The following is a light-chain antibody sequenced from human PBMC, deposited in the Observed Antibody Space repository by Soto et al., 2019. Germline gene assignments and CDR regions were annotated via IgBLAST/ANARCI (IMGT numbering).Light chain of an antibody. CDR2: WAS. V-gene: IGKV4-1*01. CDR1: QSVLYSSNNKNY. Sequence: DIVMTQSPDSLAVSLGERATINCKSSQSVLYSSNNKNYLAWYQQKPGQPPKLLIYWASTRESGVPDRFSGSGSGTDFCLPISSLQAEDVASYYCQQYYSTPGTFGQGTKVEIK. CDR3: QQYYSTPGT. J-gene: IGKJ1*01.